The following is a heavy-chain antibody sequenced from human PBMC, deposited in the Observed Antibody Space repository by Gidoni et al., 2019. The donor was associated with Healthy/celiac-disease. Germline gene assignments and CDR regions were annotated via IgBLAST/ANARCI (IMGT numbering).Heavy chain of an antibody. CDR3: ATVAVAGPNYFDY. CDR1: GYPLTELS. Sequence: QVQLVQSWAEVTKPGASVEVSCKVSGYPLTELSMHWVRQAPGKGLEWMGGFDTEDGETIYAQKFQGRVTMTEDTSTDTAYMELSSLRSEDTAVYYCATVAVAGPNYFDYWGQGTLVTVSS. J-gene: IGHJ4*02. V-gene: IGHV1-24*01. CDR2: FDTEDGET. D-gene: IGHD6-19*01.